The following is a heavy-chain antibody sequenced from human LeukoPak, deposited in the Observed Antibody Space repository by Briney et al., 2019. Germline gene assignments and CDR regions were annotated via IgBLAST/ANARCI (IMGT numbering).Heavy chain of an antibody. CDR2: MKYDGSEK. CDR1: GFALSSYW. Sequence: PGGSLRLSCTASGFALSSYWMAWFRQAPGKGLEWVANMKYDGSEKYYVDSVKGRFTISRDNAKNSLYLQMNSLRGEDTAVYYRARDIAAAGLFLDYWGQGTLVTVSS. V-gene: IGHV3-7*01. D-gene: IGHD6-13*01. CDR3: ARDIAAAGLFLDY. J-gene: IGHJ4*02.